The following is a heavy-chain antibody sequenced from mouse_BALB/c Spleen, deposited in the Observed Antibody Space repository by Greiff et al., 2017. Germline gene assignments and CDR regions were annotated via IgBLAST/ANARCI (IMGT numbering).Heavy chain of an antibody. Sequence: VQLQQSGAELVKPGASVKLSCTASGFNIKDTYMHWVKQRPEQGLEWIGRIDPANGNTKYDPKFQGKATITADTSSNTAYLQLSSLTSEDTAVYYCAVYGNYGAMDYWGQGTSVTVSS. J-gene: IGHJ4*01. D-gene: IGHD2-1*01. CDR3: AVYGNYGAMDY. CDR1: GFNIKDTY. CDR2: IDPANGNT. V-gene: IGHV14-3*02.